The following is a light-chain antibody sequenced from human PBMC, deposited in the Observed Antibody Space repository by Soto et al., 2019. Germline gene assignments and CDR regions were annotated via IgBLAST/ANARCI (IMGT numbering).Light chain of an antibody. CDR2: EVS. CDR3: QQYNSFPRT. CDR1: QIVSRW. J-gene: IGKJ1*01. V-gene: IGKV1-5*03. Sequence: DVQMTQSPSTLSASVGDRVTITCRASQIVSRWLAWYQQKPGKAPKLLITEVSYLESGVPSQFSGSGSGSEFTRTISSLQPDDFATYYCQQYNSFPRTFGQGTKVEI.